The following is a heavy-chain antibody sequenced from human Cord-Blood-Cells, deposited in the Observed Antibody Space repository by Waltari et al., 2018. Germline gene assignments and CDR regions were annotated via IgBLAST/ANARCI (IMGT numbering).Heavy chain of an antibody. CDR1: GFTVSSNY. CDR3: ASPGGY. J-gene: IGHJ4*02. Sequence: EVQLVESGGGLIQPGGSRGLSCAASGFTVSSNYMSWVRQAPGKGLEWVSVIYSGGSTYYADSVKGRFTISRDNSKNTLYLQMNSLRAEDTAVYYCASPGGYWGQGTLVTVSS. V-gene: IGHV3-53*01. CDR2: IYSGGST.